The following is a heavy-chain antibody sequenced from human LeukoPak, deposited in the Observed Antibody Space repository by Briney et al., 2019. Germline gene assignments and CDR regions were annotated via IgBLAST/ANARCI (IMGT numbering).Heavy chain of an antibody. CDR1: GFTFSNYS. Sequence: PGGSLRLSCAASGFTFSNYSMHWVRQAPGKGLEWVSIISYDGNDKYYTDPVKGPLTMSRDKSKHTLYLQMNSMRAEDTAVYYCARDRDTAMGLWGEGTLVTVSS. J-gene: IGHJ4*02. CDR3: ARDRDTAMGL. CDR2: ISYDGNDK. D-gene: IGHD5-18*01. V-gene: IGHV3-30-3*01.